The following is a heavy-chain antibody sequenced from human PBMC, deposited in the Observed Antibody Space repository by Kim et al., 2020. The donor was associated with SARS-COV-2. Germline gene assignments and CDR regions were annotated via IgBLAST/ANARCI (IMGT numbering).Heavy chain of an antibody. CDR2: IDPSDSYT. D-gene: IGHD3-10*01. J-gene: IGHJ6*02. Sequence: GESLKISCKGSGYSFTSYWICWVRQMPGKGLEWMGRIDPSDSYTNYSPSFQGHVTISADKSISTAYLQWSSLKASDTAMYYCARRALIGELYYYGMDVWGQGTTVTVSS. V-gene: IGHV5-10-1*01. CDR1: GYSFTSYW. CDR3: ARRALIGELYYYGMDV.